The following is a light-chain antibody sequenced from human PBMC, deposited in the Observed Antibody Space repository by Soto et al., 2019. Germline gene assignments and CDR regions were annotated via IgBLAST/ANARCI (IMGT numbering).Light chain of an antibody. V-gene: IGKV1-39*01. CDR2: STS. CDR3: QQSYSAAYT. CDR1: QNINRY. J-gene: IGKJ2*01. Sequence: IQMTQSPSSLSASVGDTVTIPCRASQNINRYLDWYQQTPGKAPNLLIYSTSTLQRGVPPRVRGSGSGTDFTRTISDLRPQDFANYYCQQSYSAAYTFGQGTKLAMK.